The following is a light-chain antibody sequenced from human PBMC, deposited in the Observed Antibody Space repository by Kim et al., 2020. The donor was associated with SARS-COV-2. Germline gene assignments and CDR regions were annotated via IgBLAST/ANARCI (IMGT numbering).Light chain of an antibody. CDR3: QQSYSTPRT. J-gene: IGKJ1*01. CDR1: QSISTY. V-gene: IGKV1-39*01. Sequence: SASVGDRVTITCRASQSISTYLNWYQQVTGKAPRLLIYETSSLQSGVPSRFSGSGSGTDFALTISSLQPEDFATYYCQQSYSTPRTFGQGTKVDIK. CDR2: ETS.